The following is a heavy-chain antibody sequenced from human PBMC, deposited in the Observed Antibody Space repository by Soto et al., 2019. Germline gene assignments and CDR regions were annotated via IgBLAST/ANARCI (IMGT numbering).Heavy chain of an antibody. J-gene: IGHJ6*02. CDR3: AKVVKYDVLTGYYKGPDYYGMDV. D-gene: IGHD3-9*01. Sequence: GGSLRLSCAASGFTFSIYSMNWVRQAPGKGLEWVSLISGSGGSTHYADSVEGRFTISRDNSKNTLYLEMDSLRAEDTAVYYCAKVVKYDVLTGYYKGPDYYGMDVWGQGTTVTVSS. CDR1: GFTFSIYS. CDR2: ISGSGGST. V-gene: IGHV3-23*01.